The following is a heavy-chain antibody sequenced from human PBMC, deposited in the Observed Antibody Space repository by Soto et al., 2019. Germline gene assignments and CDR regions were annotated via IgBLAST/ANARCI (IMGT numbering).Heavy chain of an antibody. Sequence: QVQLVESGGGVVQPGRSLRLSCAASGFTFSSYAMHWVRQAPGKGPEWVAVISYDGRNKDYANSVKGRCTISRDNSKNTLYLQMNSLRAEDTAVYYCARETDGMDVWGQGTTVTVSS. CDR2: ISYDGRNK. V-gene: IGHV3-30*04. CDR3: ARETDGMDV. J-gene: IGHJ6*02. CDR1: GFTFSSYA.